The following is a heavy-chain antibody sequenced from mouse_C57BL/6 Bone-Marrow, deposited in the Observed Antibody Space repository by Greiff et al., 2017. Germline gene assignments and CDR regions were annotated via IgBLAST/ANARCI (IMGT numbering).Heavy chain of an antibody. V-gene: IGHV5-4*01. J-gene: IGHJ1*03. Sequence: EVQVVESGGGLVKPGGSLKLSCAASGFTFSSYAMSWVRQTPEKRLEWVATISDGGSYTYYPDNVKGRFTISRDNAKNNLYLQMSHLKSEDTAVYYCARELGRWYFDVWGTGTTVTVSS. CDR2: ISDGGSYT. CDR3: ARELGRWYFDV. CDR1: GFTFSSYA. D-gene: IGHD4-1*01.